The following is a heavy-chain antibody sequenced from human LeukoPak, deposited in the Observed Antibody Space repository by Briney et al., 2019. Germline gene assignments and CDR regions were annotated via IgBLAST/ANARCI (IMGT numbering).Heavy chain of an antibody. CDR3: VRAVGLQYFHH. J-gene: IGHJ1*01. V-gene: IGHV3-48*03. D-gene: IGHD4-11*01. CDR1: GFTFSSYE. CDR2: ISSSGSTI. Sequence: GGSLRLTCAASGFTFSSYEMNWVRRAPGKGLEWVSYISSSGSTIHYADSVKGRLTISRDNAKNSLYLQMNSLRAEDTAVYYCVRAVGLQYFHHWGQGTLVTVSS.